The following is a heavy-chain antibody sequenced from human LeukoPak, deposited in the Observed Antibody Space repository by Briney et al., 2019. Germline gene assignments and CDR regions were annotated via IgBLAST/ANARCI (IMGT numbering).Heavy chain of an antibody. Sequence: GGSLRLSCTASGFTFGDYIMSWFRQAPGKGVEWVGFIRSKSSGGTTEYAASVKGRFTISRDDSKSIAYLQMNSLKTEDTAVYYCTVISGDYWGQGTLVTVSS. V-gene: IGHV3-49*03. J-gene: IGHJ4*02. D-gene: IGHD2-21*01. CDR1: GFTFGDYI. CDR3: TVISGDY. CDR2: IRSKSSGGTT.